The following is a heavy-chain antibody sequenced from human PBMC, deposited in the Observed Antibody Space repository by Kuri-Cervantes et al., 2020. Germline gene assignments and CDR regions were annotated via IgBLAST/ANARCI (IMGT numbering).Heavy chain of an antibody. CDR2: FDPEDGET. Sequence: ASVKVSCKVSGYTLTELSMHWVRQAPGKGLEWMGGFDPEDGETIYAQKFQGRVTMTEDTTTDTAYMELRSLRSDDTAVYYCVIARYFDWAPHYFDYWGQGTLVTVSS. J-gene: IGHJ4*02. V-gene: IGHV1-24*01. D-gene: IGHD3-9*01. CDR1: GYTLTELS. CDR3: VIARYFDWAPHYFDY.